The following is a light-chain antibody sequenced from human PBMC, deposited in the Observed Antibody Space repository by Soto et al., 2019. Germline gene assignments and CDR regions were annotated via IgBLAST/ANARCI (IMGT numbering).Light chain of an antibody. Sequence: QSVLTQPASVSGSPGQSITISCTGTSSDVGGYNYVSWYQQHPGKAPKLMIYEVSNRPSGVSNRFSGSKSGNTASLTISGLQAEDEADYYCSSYAGTNNHHVFGTGTQLTVL. CDR3: SSYAGTNNHHV. CDR2: EVS. CDR1: SSDVGGYNY. V-gene: IGLV2-14*01. J-gene: IGLJ1*01.